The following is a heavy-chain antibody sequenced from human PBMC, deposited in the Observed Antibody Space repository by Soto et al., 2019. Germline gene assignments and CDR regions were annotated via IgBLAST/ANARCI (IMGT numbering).Heavy chain of an antibody. V-gene: IGHV1-58*01. CDR3: AAEVASSSWWGFGNSVYGMDV. CDR2: IVVGSGNT. D-gene: IGHD6-13*01. J-gene: IGHJ6*02. CDR1: GFTFTSSA. Sequence: GASVKVSCKASGFTFTSSAVQWVRQARGQRLEWIGWIVVGSGNTNYAQKFQERVTITRDMSTSTAYMELSSLRSEDTAVYYCAAEVASSSWWGFGNSVYGMDVWGQGTTVTVSS.